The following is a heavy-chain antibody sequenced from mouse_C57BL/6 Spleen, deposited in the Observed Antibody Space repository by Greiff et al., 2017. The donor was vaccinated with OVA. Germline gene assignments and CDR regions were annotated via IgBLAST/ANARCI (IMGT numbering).Heavy chain of an antibody. J-gene: IGHJ2*01. CDR2: IDPEDGET. Sequence: VHVKQSGAELVKPGASVKLSCTASGFNIKDYYMHWVKQRTEQGLEWIGRIDPEDGETKYAPKFQGKATITADTSSNTAYLQLSSLTFEDTAVYYGARGPEAGKYYFDYWGQGTTLTVSS. CDR3: ARGPEAGKYYFDY. V-gene: IGHV14-2*01. D-gene: IGHD4-1*01. CDR1: GFNIKDYY.